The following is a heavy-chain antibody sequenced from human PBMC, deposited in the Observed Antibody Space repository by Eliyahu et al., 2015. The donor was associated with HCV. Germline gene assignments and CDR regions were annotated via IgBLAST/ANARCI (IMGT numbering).Heavy chain of an antibody. CDR1: GXXISGXY. Sequence: QVQLQESGPGLVKPSETLSLTCTVSGXXISGXYWSXIXQPPGKGLECXGYIYYSGGTNYNPSLKSRVTISVDTSKNQVSLKLTSVTAADTAVYFCARQHDSSGQFYYYGMDVWGQGTTVTVSS. V-gene: IGHV4-59*01. CDR2: IYYSGGT. J-gene: IGHJ6*02. D-gene: IGHD3-22*01. CDR3: ARQHDSSGQFYYYGMDV.